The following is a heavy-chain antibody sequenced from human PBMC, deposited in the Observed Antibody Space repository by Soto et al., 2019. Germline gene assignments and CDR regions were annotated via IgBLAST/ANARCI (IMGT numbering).Heavy chain of an antibody. D-gene: IGHD7-27*01. J-gene: IGHJ4*02. V-gene: IGHV5-51*01. CDR3: ARHLTAYSPSDY. CDR1: GYSFTNSW. Sequence: GESLKISCKASGYSFTNSWIGWVRQMPGKGLEWMGIIYAGDSESRNSPSFQGQVTISADKSISTAYLQWSSLKASDTAMYYCARHLTAYSPSDYWGQGTQVTVSS. CDR2: IYAGDSES.